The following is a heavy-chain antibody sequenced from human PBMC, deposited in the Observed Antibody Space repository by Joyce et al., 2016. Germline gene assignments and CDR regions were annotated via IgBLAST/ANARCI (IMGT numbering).Heavy chain of an antibody. CDR2: ILPIFGTT. J-gene: IGHJ2*01. CDR3: TTVPEEGWVQFQWYFDL. D-gene: IGHD5-24*01. Sequence: HVQLLQSGAEVKKPGSSVKISCKASGGIFSNLALNWVRQAPGQGLQWMGGILPIFGTTNHTQNFQDRVTFTADESTATGYMELTHLRHEDTAVYYCTTVPEEGWVQFQWYFDLWGRGTLVTVSA. CDR1: GGIFSNLA. V-gene: IGHV1-69*12.